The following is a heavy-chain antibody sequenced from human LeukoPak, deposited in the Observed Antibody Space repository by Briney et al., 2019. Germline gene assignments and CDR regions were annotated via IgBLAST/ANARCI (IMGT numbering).Heavy chain of an antibody. CDR2: ISYDGSNK. CDR3: AKGVGVVPAAEFDY. J-gene: IGHJ4*02. Sequence: GGSLRLSCAASGFTFSSYGMHWVRQAPGKGLEWVAVISYDGSNKYYADSVKGRFTISRDNSKNTLYLQMNSLGVEDTALYYCAKGVGVVPAAEFDYWGQGTLVTVSS. V-gene: IGHV3-30*18. CDR1: GFTFSSYG. D-gene: IGHD2-2*01.